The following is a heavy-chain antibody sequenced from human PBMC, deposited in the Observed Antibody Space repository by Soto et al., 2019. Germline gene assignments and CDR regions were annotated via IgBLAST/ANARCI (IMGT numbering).Heavy chain of an antibody. J-gene: IGHJ6*02. CDR1: GFTFSTYW. V-gene: IGHV3-74*01. Sequence: GGSLRLSCAASGFTFSTYWMHWVRQAPGKGLVWVSRINGDGSSTSYADSVKGRFTISRDNAKNTLYLQMNSLRAEDTAVYYCARGYCSGGSCSPGGMDVWGHGTTVTVSS. CDR3: ARGYCSGGSCSPGGMDV. D-gene: IGHD2-15*01. CDR2: INGDGSST.